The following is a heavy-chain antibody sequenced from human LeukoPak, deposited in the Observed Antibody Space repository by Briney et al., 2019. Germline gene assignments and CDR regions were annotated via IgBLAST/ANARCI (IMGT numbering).Heavy chain of an antibody. D-gene: IGHD2-8*02. CDR3: ARLVESKACFDD. V-gene: IGHV1-2*06. J-gene: IGHJ4*02. CDR2: LTPYSGAT. Sequence: GASVKVSCKASGYTFTGYYIHWVRQAPGQGLEWMGRLTPYSGATNYAQKFQGRVTMTRDTSINTAYMEVNRLTSDDTAVYYCARLVESKACFDDWGQGTLVAVSS. CDR1: GYTFTGYY.